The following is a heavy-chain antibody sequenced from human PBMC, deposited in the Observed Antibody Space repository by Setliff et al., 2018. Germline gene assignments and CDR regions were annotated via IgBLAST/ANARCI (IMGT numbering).Heavy chain of an antibody. J-gene: IGHJ5*02. CDR2: INPISGAT. V-gene: IGHV1-2*06. CDR3: ARSVHGDYVRLRQNNWLDP. D-gene: IGHD4-17*01. CDR1: GYTLTDNY. Sequence: ASVKVSCKASGYTLTDNYSYWVRQAPGQGLQWMGRINPISGATDYAQKFQGRVTMTRDTSITTAYMELSSLRSDDTAMYYCARSVHGDYVRLRQNNWLDPWGQGTLVTVSS.